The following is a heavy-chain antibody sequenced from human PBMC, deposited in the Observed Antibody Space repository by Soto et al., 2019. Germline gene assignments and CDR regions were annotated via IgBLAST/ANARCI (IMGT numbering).Heavy chain of an antibody. CDR3: ATDRPRIAVAGIFDY. Sequence: KPSETLSLTCTVSGGSISSYYWSWIRQPPGKGLEWIGYIYYSGSTNYNPSLKSRVTISVDTSKNQFSLKLSSVTAADTAVYYCATDRPRIAVAGIFDYWGQGTLVTVSS. V-gene: IGHV4-59*01. J-gene: IGHJ4*02. CDR2: IYYSGST. D-gene: IGHD6-19*01. CDR1: GGSISSYY.